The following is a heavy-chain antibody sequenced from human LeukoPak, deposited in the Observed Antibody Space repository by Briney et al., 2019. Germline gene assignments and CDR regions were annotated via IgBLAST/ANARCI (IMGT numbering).Heavy chain of an antibody. D-gene: IGHD3-3*01. CDR1: GGSISSSSYY. CDR2: IYYSGST. V-gene: IGHV4-39*01. J-gene: IGHJ4*02. Sequence: SETLSLTCTVSGGSISSSSYYWGWIRQPPGKGLEWIGSIYYSGSTYYNPSLKSRVTIPVDTSKNQFSLKLSSVTAADTAVYYCARRAADDYYDFWSGYSYFDYWGQGTLVTVSS. CDR3: ARRAADDYYDFWSGYSYFDY.